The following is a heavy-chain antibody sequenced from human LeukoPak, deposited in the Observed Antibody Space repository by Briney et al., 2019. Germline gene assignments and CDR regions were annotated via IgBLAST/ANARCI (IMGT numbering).Heavy chain of an antibody. J-gene: IGHJ4*02. CDR1: GGTFSNSA. D-gene: IGHD5-18*01. CDR3: ARGVYRHGYGYYFDY. CDR2: IIPFSGTT. Sequence: SVKVSCKASGGTFSNSAISWVRQAPGQGLEWMGGIIPFSGTTNYAQKIQARATITADESTSTAYMELSSLRSEDTAVYYCARGVYRHGYGYYFDYWGQGTLVTVAS. V-gene: IGHV1-69*13.